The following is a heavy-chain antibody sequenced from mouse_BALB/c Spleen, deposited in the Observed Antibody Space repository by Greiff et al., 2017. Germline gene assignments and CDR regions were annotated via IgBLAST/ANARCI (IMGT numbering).Heavy chain of an antibody. Sequence: VQLKESGPELVKPGASVKISCKASGYSFTGYYMHWVKQSHVKSLEWIGRINPYNGATSYNQNFKDKASLTVDKSSSTAYMELHSLTSEDSAVYYCARSPHYFYFDYWGQGTTLTVSS. J-gene: IGHJ2*01. V-gene: IGHV1-31*01. D-gene: IGHD1-2*01. CDR3: ARSPHYFYFDY. CDR1: GYSFTGYY. CDR2: INPYNGAT.